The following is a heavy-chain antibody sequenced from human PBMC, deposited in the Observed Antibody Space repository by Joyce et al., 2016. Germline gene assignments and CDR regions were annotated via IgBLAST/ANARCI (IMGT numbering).Heavy chain of an antibody. J-gene: IGHJ2*01. V-gene: IGHV4-4*02. D-gene: IGHD3-22*01. Sequence: QVQLQESGPGLVKPSGTLSLTCTVSGDSITRKHWWSWVRQSPGKGLEWIGEVYHSGRNSYNPSLKSRVTISVDSSKNQFSLRLSSVTAADTAVYYCARVYYYDSSGYSRDYWYFDSWGRGTLVTVSS. CDR2: VYHSGRN. CDR3: ARVYYYDSSGYSRDYWYFDS. CDR1: GDSITRKHW.